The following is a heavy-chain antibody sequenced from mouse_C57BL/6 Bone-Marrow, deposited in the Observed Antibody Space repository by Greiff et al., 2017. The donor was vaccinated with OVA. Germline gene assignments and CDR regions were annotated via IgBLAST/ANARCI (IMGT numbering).Heavy chain of an antibody. D-gene: IGHD2-2*01. CDR3: TNGYDGYFDV. CDR2: ISSGGDYI. CDR1: GFTFSSYA. Sequence: EVKLMESGEGLVKPGGSLKLSCAASGFTFSSYAMSWVRQTPEKRLEWVAYISSGGDYIYYADTVKGRFTISRDNARNTLYLQMSSLKSEDTAMYYCTNGYDGYFDVWGTGTTVTVSS. J-gene: IGHJ1*03. V-gene: IGHV5-9-1*02.